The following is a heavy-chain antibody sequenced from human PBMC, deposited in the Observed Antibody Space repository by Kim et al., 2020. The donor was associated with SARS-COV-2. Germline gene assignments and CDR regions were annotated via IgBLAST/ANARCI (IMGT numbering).Heavy chain of an antibody. J-gene: IGHJ4*02. CDR1: GFTFSSYA. CDR2: ISAGGGTT. Sequence: GGSLRLSCAASGFTFSSYAMSWVRQAPGKGLEWVSIISAGGGTTYYADSVKGRFAISRDNSKNTLYLQMNNLRAEDTAIFYCAKAGSGITIFRGGAPFDYWGQGALVTVSS. CDR3: AKAGSGITIFRGGAPFDY. V-gene: IGHV3-23*01. D-gene: IGHD3-10*01.